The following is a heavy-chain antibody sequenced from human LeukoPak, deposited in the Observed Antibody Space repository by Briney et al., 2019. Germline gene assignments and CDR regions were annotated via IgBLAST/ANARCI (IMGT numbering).Heavy chain of an antibody. CDR1: GFTFNNSA. J-gene: IGHJ3*02. Sequence: PGGSLRLSCVASGFTFNNSAMSWVRQAPGKGLEWVSTICGASNSTYYADSVKGRFTISRDKSKNTLYLQINSLRAEDTAVYYCAKDAFDIWGQGTMVTVSS. CDR2: ICGASNST. CDR3: AKDAFDI. V-gene: IGHV3-23*01.